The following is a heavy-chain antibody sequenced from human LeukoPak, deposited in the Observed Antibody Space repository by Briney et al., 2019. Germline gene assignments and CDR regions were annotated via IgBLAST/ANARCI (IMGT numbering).Heavy chain of an antibody. CDR1: GGSISSYY. CDR3: ARLLERRGSSYGYDY. Sequence: PSETLSLTCTVSGGSISSYYWSWIRQPPGKGLEWIGYIYYSGSTNYNPSLKSRVTISVDTSKNQFSLKLSSVTAADTAVYYCARLLERRGSSYGYDYWGQGTLVTVSS. CDR2: IYYSGST. D-gene: IGHD5-18*01. J-gene: IGHJ4*02. V-gene: IGHV4-59*08.